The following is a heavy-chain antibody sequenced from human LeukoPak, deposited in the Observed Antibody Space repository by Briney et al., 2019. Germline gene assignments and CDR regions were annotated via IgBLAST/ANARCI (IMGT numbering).Heavy chain of an antibody. V-gene: IGHV3-23*01. J-gene: IGHJ4*02. CDR1: GFTFSSYA. CDR2: ISGSGGST. Sequence: GGSLRLSCAASGFTFSSYAMSWVRQAPGKGLEWVSAISGSGGSTYYADSVKGRFTISRDNSKNTLYPQMNSLRAEDTAVYYCAKPQSSEWLRLGGVDYWGQGTLVTVSS. CDR3: AKPQSSEWLRLGGVDY. D-gene: IGHD5-12*01.